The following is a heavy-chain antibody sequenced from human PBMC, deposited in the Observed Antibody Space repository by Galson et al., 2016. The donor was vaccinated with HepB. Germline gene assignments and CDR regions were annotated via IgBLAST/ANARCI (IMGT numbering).Heavy chain of an antibody. D-gene: IGHD3-10*01. V-gene: IGHV3-21*01. J-gene: IGHJ4*02. CDR3: ARDPTAPLWFGEVLTYDF. CDR1: GFSFSEYT. Sequence: SLRLSCAASGFSFSEYTMHWVRQAPGKGLEWISGITRTSSHTGYVDSVKGRFSISRDNAKNSVYLQLNSLKAEDTGVYYCARDPTAPLWFGEVLTYDFWGQGTLVSVSS. CDR2: ITRTSSHT.